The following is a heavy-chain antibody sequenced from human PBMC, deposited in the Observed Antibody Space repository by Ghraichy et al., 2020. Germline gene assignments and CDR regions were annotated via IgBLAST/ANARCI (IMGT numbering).Heavy chain of an antibody. D-gene: IGHD6-19*01. CDR1: GGSISSSSYY. CDR3: ARGIAVADNWFDP. Sequence: SETLSLTCTVSGGSISSSSYYWGWIRQPPGKGLEWIGSIYYSGSTNYNPSLKSRVTISGDTSKNQFSLKLSSVTAADTAVYYCARGIAVADNWFDPWGQGTLVTVSS. J-gene: IGHJ5*02. CDR2: IYYSGST. V-gene: IGHV4-39*07.